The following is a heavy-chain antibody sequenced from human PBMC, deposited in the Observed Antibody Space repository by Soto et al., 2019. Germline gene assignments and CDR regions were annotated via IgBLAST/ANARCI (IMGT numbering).Heavy chain of an antibody. CDR2: VFYSGST. Sequence: PSETLSLTCTVSGGSVSSSGYYWSWIRQPPGKGLEWIGHVFYSGSTNYNPSLKSRVTISVDTSKNQFSLKLISVTAADTAVYYCARGSGWSYSFDYWGQGTLVTVS. D-gene: IGHD6-19*01. CDR1: GGSVSSSGYY. J-gene: IGHJ4*02. V-gene: IGHV4-61*08. CDR3: ARGSGWSYSFDY.